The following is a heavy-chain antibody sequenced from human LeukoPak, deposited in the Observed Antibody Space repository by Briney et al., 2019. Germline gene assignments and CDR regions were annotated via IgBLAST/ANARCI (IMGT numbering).Heavy chain of an antibody. V-gene: IGHV3-53*01. CDR1: GFTVSSNY. CDR3: ARGRSSGLQYYFDY. CDR2: IYSGGST. Sequence: GGSLRLSCAASGFTVSSNYMSWVRQAPGKGLEWVSVIYSGGSTYYADSVKGRFTISRDNSKNTLYLQMNSLRVEDTAVYYCARGRSSGLQYYFDYWGQGTLVTVSS. J-gene: IGHJ4*02. D-gene: IGHD6-19*01.